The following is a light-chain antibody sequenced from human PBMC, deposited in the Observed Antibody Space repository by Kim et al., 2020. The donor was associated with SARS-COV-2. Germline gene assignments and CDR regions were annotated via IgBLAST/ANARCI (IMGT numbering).Light chain of an antibody. CDR1: SNDVGRYNY. V-gene: IGLV2-14*03. J-gene: IGLJ2*01. Sequence: QSITISCTGASNDVGRYNYVSWYQQHPGKAPKLIIYDVTHRPSGVSGRFSGSKSGNTASLTISGLQAEDEADYYCSSYTTSSTLIFGGGTQLTVL. CDR2: DVT. CDR3: SSYTTSSTLI.